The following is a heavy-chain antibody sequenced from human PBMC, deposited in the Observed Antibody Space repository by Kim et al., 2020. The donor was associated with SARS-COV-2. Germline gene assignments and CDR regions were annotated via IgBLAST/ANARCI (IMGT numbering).Heavy chain of an antibody. V-gene: IGHV3-30*04. CDR2: ISYDGSNK. CDR3: ARDREAHSKEEVYFDY. J-gene: IGHJ4*02. Sequence: GGSLRLSCAASGFTFSSYAMHWVRQAPGKGLEWVAVISYDGSNKYYADSVKGRFTISRDNSKNTLYLQMNSLRAEDTAVYYCARDREAHSKEEVYFDYWGQGTLVTVSS. D-gene: IGHD3-10*01. CDR1: GFTFSSYA.